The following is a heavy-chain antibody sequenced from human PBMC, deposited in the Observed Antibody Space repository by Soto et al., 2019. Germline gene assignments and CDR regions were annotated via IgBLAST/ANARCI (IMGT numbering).Heavy chain of an antibody. Sequence: EVQLVESGGGLVQPGGSLRLSCAASEFTVTSNYMSWVRQAPGKGLEWVPVIYSGGSTYYADFVKGRFTISRDNSKNTVYLQMTSLRAEDTAVYYCARATYCTGGNCLLDYWGQGTLVTVSS. D-gene: IGHD2-15*01. CDR3: ARATYCTGGNCLLDY. V-gene: IGHV3-53*04. J-gene: IGHJ4*02. CDR2: IYSGGST. CDR1: EFTVTSNY.